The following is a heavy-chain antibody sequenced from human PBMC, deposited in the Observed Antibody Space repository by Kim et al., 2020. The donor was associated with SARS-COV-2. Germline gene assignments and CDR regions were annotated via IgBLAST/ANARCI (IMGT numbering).Heavy chain of an antibody. J-gene: IGHJ3*02. CDR3: ARTEGITMVRGATRDAFDI. CDR1: GFTFSSYA. V-gene: IGHV3-23*01. CDR2: ISGSGGST. D-gene: IGHD3-10*01. Sequence: GGSLRLSCAASGFTFSSYAMSWVRQAPGKGLEWVSAISGSGGSTYYADSVKGRFTISRDNSKNTLYLQMNSLRAEDTAVYYCARTEGITMVRGATRDAFDIWGQGTMVTVSS.